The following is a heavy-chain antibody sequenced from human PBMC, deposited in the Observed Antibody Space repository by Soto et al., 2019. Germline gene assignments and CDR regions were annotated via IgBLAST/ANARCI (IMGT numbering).Heavy chain of an antibody. CDR2: IYPGDSDT. CDR3: ARPRIAAAVGTFDP. D-gene: IGHD6-13*01. Sequence: GESLKISCKGSGYSFTSYWIGLVRQMPGKGLEGMGIIYPGDSDTRYSPSFQGQVTISADKSISTAYLQWSSLKASDTARYYCARPRIAAAVGTFDPWGQGTLVTVSS. CDR1: GYSFTSYW. V-gene: IGHV5-51*01. J-gene: IGHJ5*02.